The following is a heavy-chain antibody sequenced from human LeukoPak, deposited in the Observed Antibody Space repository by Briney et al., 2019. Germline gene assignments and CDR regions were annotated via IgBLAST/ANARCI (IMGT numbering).Heavy chain of an antibody. CDR1: GFVFNEYA. D-gene: IGHD2-15*01. V-gene: IGHV3-30*18. CDR2: ISPDGSNK. CDR3: AKGGSGSYYYYGVDV. J-gene: IGHJ6*02. Sequence: GGSLRLSCAASGFVFNEYAMHWVRQAPGKGLEWVAVISPDGSNKYYADSVKGRFTISRDNSKNTLFLQMNSLRPEETAVYYCAKGGSGSYYYYGVDVWGQGTTVTVSS.